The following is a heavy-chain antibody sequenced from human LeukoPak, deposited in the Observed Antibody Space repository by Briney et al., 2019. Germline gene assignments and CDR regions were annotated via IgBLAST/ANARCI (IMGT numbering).Heavy chain of an antibody. CDR3: ARGDYDLSGSYHYGMDV. D-gene: IGHD3-10*01. V-gene: IGHV3-30-3*01. CDR1: GFTFNSYT. J-gene: IGHJ6*02. CDR2: MSSDRNKK. Sequence: GGSLRLSCAAPGFTFNSYTMHWVRQAPGKGLEWVAVMSSDRNKKFYAEYVKGRFTISRDNSENTLYLEMNSLRGEDTAVYYCARGDYDLSGSYHYGMDVWGQGTTVTVSS.